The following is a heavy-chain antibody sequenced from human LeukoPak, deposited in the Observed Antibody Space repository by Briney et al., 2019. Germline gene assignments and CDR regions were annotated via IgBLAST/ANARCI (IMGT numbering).Heavy chain of an antibody. CDR1: GFTFSSYA. D-gene: IGHD3-3*01. CDR3: ARGVYDFWSGYYTANYYYYGMDV. Sequence: PGGSLRLSCAASGFTFSSYAMSWDRQAPGKGLEWVSTISGSGDSTYYADSVKGRFTISRDNSKNTLYLQMNSLRAEDTAVYYCARGVYDFWSGYYTANYYYYGMDVWGQGTTVTVSS. J-gene: IGHJ6*02. CDR2: ISGSGDST. V-gene: IGHV3-23*01.